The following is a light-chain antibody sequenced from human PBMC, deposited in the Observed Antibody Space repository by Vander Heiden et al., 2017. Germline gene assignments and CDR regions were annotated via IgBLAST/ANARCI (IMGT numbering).Light chain of an antibody. V-gene: IGLV1-40*01. CDR2: GNS. Sequence: QSVLTPPPSVSGAPGQRVTISSTGSSSNIGAGYDVHWYQQLPGTAPKLLIYGNSNRPSGGPDRFSGSKSGTSASLAITGLQAEDGADYYCQSYDISLSGYWVFGGGTKLTVL. CDR3: QSYDISLSGYWV. J-gene: IGLJ3*02. CDR1: SSNIGAGYD.